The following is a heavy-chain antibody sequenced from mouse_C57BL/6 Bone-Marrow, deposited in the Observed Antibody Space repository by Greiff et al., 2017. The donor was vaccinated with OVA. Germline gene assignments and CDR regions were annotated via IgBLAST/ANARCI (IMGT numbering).Heavy chain of an antibody. Sequence: EVKLVESGGDLVKPGGSLKLSCAASGFTFSSYGMSWVRQTPDKRLEWVATISSGGSYTYYPDSVKGRFTISRDNAKNTLYLQMSSLKSEDTAMYYCARGALPFDYWGQGTTLTVSS. CDR1: GFTFSSYG. J-gene: IGHJ2*01. CDR3: ARGALPFDY. CDR2: ISSGGSYT. D-gene: IGHD5-1*01. V-gene: IGHV5-6*02.